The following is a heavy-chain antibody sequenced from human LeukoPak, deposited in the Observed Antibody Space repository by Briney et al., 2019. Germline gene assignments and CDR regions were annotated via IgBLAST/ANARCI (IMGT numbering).Heavy chain of an antibody. CDR2: ISSSSSTI. CDR1: GFTFSSYS. D-gene: IGHD2-2*01. CDR3: ARVGPGAYCSSTSCYWD. J-gene: IGHJ4*02. V-gene: IGHV3-48*04. Sequence: GGSLRLSCAASGFTFSSYSMNWVRQAPGKGLEWVSYISSSSSTIYYADSVKGRFTISRDNAKNSLYLQMNSLRAEDTAVYYCARVGPGAYCSSTSCYWDWGQGTLVTVSS.